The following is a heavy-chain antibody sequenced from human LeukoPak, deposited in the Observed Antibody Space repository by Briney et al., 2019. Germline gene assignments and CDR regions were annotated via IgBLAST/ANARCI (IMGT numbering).Heavy chain of an antibody. CDR3: AKEYDILTGYYAFDI. J-gene: IGHJ3*02. CDR1: GFTFSSYA. CDR2: ISGRGYST. D-gene: IGHD3-9*01. Sequence: PGGSLRLSCAASGFTFSSYAMSWVRQAPGKGLEWVSAISGRGYSTYYADSVKGRFIISRDNSKNTLYLQMNSLRAEDTAVYYCAKEYDILTGYYAFDIWGQGTMVTVSS. V-gene: IGHV3-23*01.